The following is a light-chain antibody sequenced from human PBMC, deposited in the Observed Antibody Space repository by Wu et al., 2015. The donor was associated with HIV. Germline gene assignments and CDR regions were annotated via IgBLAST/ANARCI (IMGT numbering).Light chain of an antibody. Sequence: DIQMTQSPSILSASIGDRVTITCRSSRSINSWLAWYQQKPGKAPKLLIYKASTLETGVPSRFSGSGSGTEFTLTINSLQPDDFATYYCQQYHTFSPGYTFGQGTKLEIK. J-gene: IGKJ2*01. CDR3: QQYHTFSPGYT. CDR2: KAS. CDR1: RSINSW. V-gene: IGKV1-5*03.